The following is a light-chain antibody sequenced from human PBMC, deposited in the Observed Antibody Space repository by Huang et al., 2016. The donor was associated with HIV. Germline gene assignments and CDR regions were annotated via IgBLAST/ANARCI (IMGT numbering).Light chain of an antibody. CDR3: QQHYTTPWT. J-gene: IGKJ1*01. Sequence: DIVMTQSPDSLAVPLGERATISCVSSQPVLYSSNKKHVPMNFLAWYQKKPGQPPKLPCYWASSRASRVPDRFSGSGSGTDFTLTISSLQAEDVAVYYCQQHYTTPWTFGQGTKVEIK. CDR1: QPVLYSSNKKHVPMNF. V-gene: IGKV4-1*01. CDR2: WAS.